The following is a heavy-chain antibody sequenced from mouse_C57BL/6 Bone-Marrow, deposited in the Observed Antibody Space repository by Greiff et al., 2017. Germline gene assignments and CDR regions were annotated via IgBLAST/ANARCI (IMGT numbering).Heavy chain of an antibody. J-gene: IGHJ2*01. V-gene: IGHV5-17*01. CDR1: GFTFSDYG. CDR2: ISSGSSTT. Sequence: EVKLMESGGGLVKPGGSLKLSCAASGFTFSDYGMHWVRQAPEKGLEWVAYISSGSSTTYYADTVKGRFTISRDNAKNTLFLQMTSLRSDDTAMYYCARGNFDYWGQGTTLTVSS. CDR3: ARGNFDY.